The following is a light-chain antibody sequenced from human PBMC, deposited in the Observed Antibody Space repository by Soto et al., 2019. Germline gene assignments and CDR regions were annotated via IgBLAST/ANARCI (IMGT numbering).Light chain of an antibody. V-gene: IGKV3-15*01. Sequence: DIVMTQSPATLSLSPGEGATLSCRASQSVRSNLGWYQQKPGQAPSLLIYGASTRATGIPDRFSGSGSGTEFTLTISSLQSEDFAVYYCQQYSSSPTFGQGTKVDIK. CDR3: QQYSSSPT. J-gene: IGKJ1*01. CDR2: GAS. CDR1: QSVRSN.